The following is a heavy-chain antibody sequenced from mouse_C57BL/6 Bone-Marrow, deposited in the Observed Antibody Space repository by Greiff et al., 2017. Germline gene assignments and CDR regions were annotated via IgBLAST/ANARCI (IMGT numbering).Heavy chain of an antibody. J-gene: IGHJ1*03. CDR2: ISGGGGNT. V-gene: IGHV5-9*01. D-gene: IGHD1-1*01. CDR1: GFTFSSYT. Sequence: DVMLVESGGGLVKPGGSLKLSCAASGFTFSSYTMSWVRQTPEKRLQWVAAISGGGGNTYYPDSVKGRFTISRDNDKNILYLHMSSLRSEDTALYYCSRQVTTVIATKYFDVWGTGTTVTGSS. CDR3: SRQVTTVIATKYFDV.